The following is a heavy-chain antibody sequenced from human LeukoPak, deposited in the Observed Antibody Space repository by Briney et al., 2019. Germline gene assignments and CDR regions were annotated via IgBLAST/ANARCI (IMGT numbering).Heavy chain of an antibody. CDR3: ASPSFPNKLRFPLPNYYSYYMDV. J-gene: IGHJ6*03. D-gene: IGHD3-3*01. CDR2: IIPIFGTA. V-gene: IGHV1-69*05. CDR1: GGTFSSYA. Sequence: SVKVSCKASGGTFSSYAISWVRQAPGQGLEWMGGIIPIFGTANYAQKFQGRVTITTDESTSTAYMELSSLRSEDTAVYYCASPSFPNKLRFPLPNYYSYYMDVWGKGTTVTVSS.